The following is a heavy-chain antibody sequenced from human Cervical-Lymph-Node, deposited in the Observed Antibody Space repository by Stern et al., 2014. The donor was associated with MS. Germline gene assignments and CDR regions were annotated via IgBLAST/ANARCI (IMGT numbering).Heavy chain of an antibody. J-gene: IGHJ4*02. D-gene: IGHD7-27*01. CDR3: AKVWGH. V-gene: IGHV3-30*18. CDR2: ISKDGSKK. CDR1: GLNFSSYG. Sequence: VQLVESGGGVVQPGRSLRLSCEASGLNFSSYGMHWVRQAPGKEPEWVAVISKDGSKKYYAGSVKGRFTVSRDNSKNTLFLQMNSLRREDTVVYYCAKVWGHRGQGTLVIVSS.